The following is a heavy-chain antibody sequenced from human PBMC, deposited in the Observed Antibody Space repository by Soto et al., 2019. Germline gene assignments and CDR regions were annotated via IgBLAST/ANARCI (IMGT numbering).Heavy chain of an antibody. CDR2: IKQDGSEK. J-gene: IGHJ6*02. CDR1: GFTFSSYW. CDR3: ARDGQRFGEFLYYYGMDV. D-gene: IGHD3-10*01. V-gene: IGHV3-7*01. Sequence: GGSLRLSCAASGFTFSSYWMSWVRQAPGKGLEWVANIKQDGSEKYYVDSVKGRFTISRDNAKNSPYLQMNSLRAEDTAVYYCARDGQRFGEFLYYYGMDVWGQGTTVTVSS.